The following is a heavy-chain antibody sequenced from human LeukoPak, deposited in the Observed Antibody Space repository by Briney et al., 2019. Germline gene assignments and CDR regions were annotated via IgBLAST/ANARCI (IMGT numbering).Heavy chain of an antibody. D-gene: IGHD6-13*01. CDR1: GYTFTSYD. J-gene: IGHJ5*02. Sequence: EASVMVSCKASGYTFTSYDSNWVRQATGQGLEWMGWMNPNSGNTGYAQKFQGRVIMTRNTSISTAYMELSSLRSEDTAVYYCASSSSSWSDNWFDPWGQGTLVTVSS. CDR3: ASSSSSWSDNWFDP. CDR2: MNPNSGNT. V-gene: IGHV1-8*01.